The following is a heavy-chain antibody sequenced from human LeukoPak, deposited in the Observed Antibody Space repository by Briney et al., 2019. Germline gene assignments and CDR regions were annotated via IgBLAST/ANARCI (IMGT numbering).Heavy chain of an antibody. V-gene: IGHV5-51*01. CDR1: GYTFSNYW. J-gene: IGHJ4*02. CDR3: ARQEGWQLYHFDY. CDR2: IYPGDSVT. Sequence: GESLKISCKGSGYTFSNYWIGWVRQMPGKGLEWMGIIYPGDSVTRYSPSFQGQVTISADKSISTAYLQWSSLKASDTAMYYCARQEGWQLYHFDYWGQGALVTVSS. D-gene: IGHD6-6*01.